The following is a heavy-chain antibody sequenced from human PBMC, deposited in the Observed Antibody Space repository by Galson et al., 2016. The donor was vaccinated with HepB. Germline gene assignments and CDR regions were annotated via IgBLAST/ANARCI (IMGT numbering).Heavy chain of an antibody. V-gene: IGHV6-1*01. D-gene: IGHD3-10*01. CDR1: GDSVSSNNAA. CDR3: ARVRSKVRGGDYFYYGMGV. J-gene: IGHJ6*02. Sequence: CAISGDSVSSNNAAWNWIRQSPSRGLEWLGRTYYRSKWYNDYAISAKSRITINPDTSKNQFSLQLKSVTPEDTAVYYCARVRSKVRGGDYFYYGMGVWGQGTTVTVS. CDR2: TYYRSKWYN.